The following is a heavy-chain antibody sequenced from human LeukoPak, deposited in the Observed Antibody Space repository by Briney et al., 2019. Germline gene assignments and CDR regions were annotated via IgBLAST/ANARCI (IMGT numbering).Heavy chain of an antibody. J-gene: IGHJ5*02. CDR2: ISGSGGST. D-gene: IGHD6-13*01. CDR1: GFTFSSYA. Sequence: GGSLRLSCAASGFTFSSYAMSWVRQAPGKGLEWVSAISGSGGSTYYADSVKGRFTISRDNSKNTLYLQMNSLRAEDTAVYYCAKVSQPSYSSSWYLSLHDWFDPWGQGTLVTVSS. V-gene: IGHV3-23*01. CDR3: AKVSQPSYSSSWYLSLHDWFDP.